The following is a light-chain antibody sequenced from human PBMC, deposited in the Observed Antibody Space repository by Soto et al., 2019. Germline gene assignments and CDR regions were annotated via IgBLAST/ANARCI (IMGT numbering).Light chain of an antibody. Sequence: VLTQPHSASGTPGQRVTISCSGSSSNIGTSSVHWFQQLPGTAPKLLISTTNQRPSGVPERFSGSKSGTSASLAISGLQSEDEADYYCAAWDNSLNGHVFGTGTKVTVL. J-gene: IGLJ1*01. CDR1: SSNIGTSS. V-gene: IGLV1-44*01. CDR3: AAWDNSLNGHV. CDR2: TTN.